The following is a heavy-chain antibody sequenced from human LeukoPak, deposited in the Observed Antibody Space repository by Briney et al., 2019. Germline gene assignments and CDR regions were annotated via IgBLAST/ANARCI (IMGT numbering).Heavy chain of an antibody. CDR3: ARHQVDYGDYVNAFDI. V-gene: IGHV4-39*01. CDR2: IYYSGST. J-gene: IGHJ3*02. CDR1: DGSIISSSYY. D-gene: IGHD4-17*01. Sequence: SETLSLTCTVSDGSIISSSYYWGWIRQPPGKGLEWIGSIYYSGSTYYNSSLKSRVTISVDTSKNQFSLKLSSVTAADTAVYYCARHQVDYGDYVNAFDIWGQGTMVTVSS.